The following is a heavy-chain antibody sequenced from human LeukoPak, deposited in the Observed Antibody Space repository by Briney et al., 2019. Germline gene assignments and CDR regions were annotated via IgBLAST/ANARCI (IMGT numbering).Heavy chain of an antibody. CDR2: LYASGST. CDR3: ARHIRMWGYFDS. Sequence: SETLSLTCSVSGVSITTYYWSWFRQTAGKGPDWIGRLYASGSTNYNPSLKSRVTTSVDTSKNQLSLNVRSVTVADTAVYFCARHIRMWGYFDSWGQGTLVAVSS. CDR1: GVSITTYY. J-gene: IGHJ4*02. D-gene: IGHD1-26*01. V-gene: IGHV4-4*07.